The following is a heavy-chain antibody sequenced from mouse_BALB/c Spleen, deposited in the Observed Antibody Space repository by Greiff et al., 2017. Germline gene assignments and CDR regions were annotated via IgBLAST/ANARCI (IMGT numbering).Heavy chain of an antibody. Sequence: EVQLQQSGAELVKPGASVKLSCTASGFDIKDTYMHWVKQRPEQGLEWIGRIDPANGNTKYDPKFQGKATITADTTSNPAYLQLSSLTSEDTAVYYCAGGDFPAWLAYWGQGTLGTVSA. CDR3: AGGDFPAWLAY. D-gene: IGHD2-13*01. CDR2: IDPANGNT. CDR1: GFDIKDTY. J-gene: IGHJ3*01. V-gene: IGHV14-3*02.